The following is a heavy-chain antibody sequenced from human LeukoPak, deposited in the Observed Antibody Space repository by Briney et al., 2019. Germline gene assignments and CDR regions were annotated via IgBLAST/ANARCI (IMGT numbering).Heavy chain of an antibody. J-gene: IGHJ3*02. CDR3: ARGPITMVRGVMIGYAFDI. V-gene: IGHV4-59*01. D-gene: IGHD3-10*01. CDR1: GGSISGYY. Sequence: PSETLSLTCTVSGGSISGYYYNWIRQPPGKGLEWIGYIYYSGSTNYTPSLKSRVTISLDTSKNQFSLKLSSVTTADTAVYYCARGPITMVRGVMIGYAFDIWGQGTMVTVSS. CDR2: IYYSGST.